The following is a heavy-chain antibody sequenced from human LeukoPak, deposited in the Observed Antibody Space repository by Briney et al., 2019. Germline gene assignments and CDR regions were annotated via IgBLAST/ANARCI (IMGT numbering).Heavy chain of an antibody. D-gene: IGHD3-22*01. Sequence: GGSLRLSCAASGFTFFSFAMTWVRQAPGKGLECVSGIGGRSGGAHSTYYADSVRGRFTVSRDDSKNTLYLQMNSLRPEDTAVYYCAKGYYYDSSGYYNWGQGTLVTVSS. CDR3: AKGYYYDSSGYYN. CDR1: GFTFFSFA. V-gene: IGHV3-23*01. CDR2: IGGRSGGAHST. J-gene: IGHJ4*02.